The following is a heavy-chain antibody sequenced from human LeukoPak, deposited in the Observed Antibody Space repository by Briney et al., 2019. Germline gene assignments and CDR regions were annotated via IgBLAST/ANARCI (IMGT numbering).Heavy chain of an antibody. Sequence: SETLSLTCTVSGGSISSYYWGWIRQPPGKGLEWIGTIYYSGSTYYIPSLKSRVTISVDTSKNQFSLKLSSVTAADTAVYYCARHYGLPNWFDPWGQGTLVTVSS. CDR3: ARHYGLPNWFDP. CDR2: IYYSGST. D-gene: IGHD3-16*01. J-gene: IGHJ5*02. CDR1: GGSISSYY. V-gene: IGHV4-59*04.